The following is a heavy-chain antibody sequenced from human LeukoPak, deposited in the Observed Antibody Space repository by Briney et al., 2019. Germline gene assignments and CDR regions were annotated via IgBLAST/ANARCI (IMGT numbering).Heavy chain of an antibody. J-gene: IGHJ4*02. V-gene: IGHV4-61*01. CDR2: IYYSGST. CDR1: GGSVSSGSYY. D-gene: IGHD5-18*01. CDR3: ARERYRYFDY. Sequence: SETLSLTCTVSGGSVSSGSYYWSWIRQPPGKGLEWIGYIYYSGSTNYNPSLKSRVTISVDTSKNQFSLKLSSVTAADTAVYYCARERYRYFDYWGQGTLVTVSS.